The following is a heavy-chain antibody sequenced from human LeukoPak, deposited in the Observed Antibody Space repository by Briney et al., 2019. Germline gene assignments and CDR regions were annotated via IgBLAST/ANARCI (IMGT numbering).Heavy chain of an antibody. CDR1: GGSISSYY. Sequence: KPSETLSLTCTVSGGSISSYYWSWIRQPPGKGLEWIAYIYYSGSTNYNPSLKSRVTISIDTSKNQFSLKLSSVTAADTAVYYCARLKDYYGSGSYLPYYYMDVWGKGTTVTVSS. J-gene: IGHJ6*03. V-gene: IGHV4-59*08. CDR3: ARLKDYYGSGSYLPYYYMDV. CDR2: IYYSGST. D-gene: IGHD3-10*01.